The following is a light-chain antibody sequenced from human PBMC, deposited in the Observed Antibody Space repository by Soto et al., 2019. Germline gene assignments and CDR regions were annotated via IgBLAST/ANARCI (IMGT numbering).Light chain of an antibody. CDR1: QSVSSY. J-gene: IGKJ3*01. CDR2: DAS. V-gene: IGKV3-11*01. Sequence: EIVLTQSPATLSLSPGERATLSCRASQSVSSYLAWYQQQPGQAPRLLIYDASNRATGIPARFSGSGSGTDVTLTISSLEPEDFAVYYCQQRSNWPPVFTFGPGTKVDIK. CDR3: QQRSNWPPVFT.